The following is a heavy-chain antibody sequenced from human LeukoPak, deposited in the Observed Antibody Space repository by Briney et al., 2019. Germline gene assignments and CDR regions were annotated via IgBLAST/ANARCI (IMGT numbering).Heavy chain of an antibody. J-gene: IGHJ3*02. CDR2: IYYSGGI. CDR3: ARKTTTGPIKAAFDI. V-gene: IGHV4-28*02. CDR1: GYSISTSNY. Sequence: SQTLSLTCAVSGYSISTSNYWAWIRQPPGKGLEWIGHIYYSGGIYYNPSLKSRVTMSVDTSKNQFSLKLSSVTAVDTAVYYCARKTTTGPIKAAFDIWGQGTMLTVSS. D-gene: IGHD4-17*01.